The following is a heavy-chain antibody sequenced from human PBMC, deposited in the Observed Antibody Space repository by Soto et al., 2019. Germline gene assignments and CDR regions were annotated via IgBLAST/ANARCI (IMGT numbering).Heavy chain of an antibody. CDR2: ISSSSSTI. CDR3: ARDPGLGYCSGGSCRYGMDV. J-gene: IGHJ6*02. D-gene: IGHD2-15*01. V-gene: IGHV3-48*02. CDR1: GFTFKNYW. Sequence: PGGSLRLSCAATGFTFKNYWINWVRQAPGKGLEWVSYISSSSSTIYYADSVKGRFTISRDNAKNSLYLQMNSLRDEDTAVYYCARDPGLGYCSGGSCRYGMDVWGQGTTVTVSS.